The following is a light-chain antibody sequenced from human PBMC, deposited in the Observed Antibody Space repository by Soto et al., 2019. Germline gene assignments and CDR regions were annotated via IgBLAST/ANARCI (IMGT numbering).Light chain of an antibody. Sequence: IQLTQSPSSLSASVGDRVTITCRASQGISSYLAWYQQKPGKAPKLLIYAASTLHSGVPSRFSGSGSGTDFPLTISSLQPEDVATYYRQHLNSYPHTFGPGTKVEIK. J-gene: IGKJ1*01. CDR3: QHLNSYPHT. V-gene: IGKV1-9*01. CDR2: AAS. CDR1: QGISSY.